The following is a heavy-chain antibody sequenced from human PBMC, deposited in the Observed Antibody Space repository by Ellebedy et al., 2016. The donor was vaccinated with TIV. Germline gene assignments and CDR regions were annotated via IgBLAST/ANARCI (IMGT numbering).Heavy chain of an antibody. D-gene: IGHD3-10*01. CDR1: GFTFRNYW. J-gene: IGHJ4*02. V-gene: IGHV3-7*01. Sequence: GESLKISCAASGFTFRNYWMNWVRQAPGKGLEWVANIKQDGSEKKYVDSVKGRFTISRDNAKNSLYLQMNSLRAEDTAVYYCARTTMLRGVIISPIILFDYWGQGTLVIVSS. CDR3: ARTTMLRGVIISPIILFDY. CDR2: IKQDGSEK.